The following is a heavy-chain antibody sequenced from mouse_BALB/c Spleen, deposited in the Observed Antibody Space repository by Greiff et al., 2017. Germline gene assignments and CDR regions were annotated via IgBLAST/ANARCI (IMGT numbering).Heavy chain of an antibody. Sequence: QVQLKESGPGLVAPSQSLSITCTVSWFSLTGYGVNWVRQPPGKGLEWLGMIWGDGSTDYNSALKSRLSISKDNSKSQVFLKMNSLQTDDTARYYCARDRGLYYYGSRHGDYAMDYWGQGTSVTVSS. D-gene: IGHD1-1*01. J-gene: IGHJ4*01. CDR2: IWGDGST. CDR1: WFSLTGYG. CDR3: ARDRGLYYYGSRHGDYAMDY. V-gene: IGHV2-6-7*01.